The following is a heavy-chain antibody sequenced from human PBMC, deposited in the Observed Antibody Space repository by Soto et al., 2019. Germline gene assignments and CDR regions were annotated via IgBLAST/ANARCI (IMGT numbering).Heavy chain of an antibody. D-gene: IGHD3-3*01. CDR1: GFTFSSYG. CDR3: AKGGLRFLEWLLLYFDY. CDR2: ISYDGSNK. Sequence: QVQLVESGGGVVQPGRSLRLSCAASGFTFSSYGMHWVRQAPGKGLEWVAVISYDGSNKYYADSVKGRFTISRDNSKNTLYLQMNSLRAEDTAVYYCAKGGLRFLEWLLLYFDYWGQGTLVTVSS. J-gene: IGHJ4*02. V-gene: IGHV3-30*18.